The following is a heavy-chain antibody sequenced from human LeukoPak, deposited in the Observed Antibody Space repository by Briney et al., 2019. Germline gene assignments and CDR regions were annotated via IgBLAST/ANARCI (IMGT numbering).Heavy chain of an antibody. J-gene: IGHJ6*02. CDR3: ARDIRYFDSDYYYGMDV. CDR2: ISSSGSTI. Sequence: GGSLRLSCAASGFTFSSYEMNWVRQAPGKGLEWVSYISSSGSTIYYADSVEGRFTISRDNAKNSLYLQMNSLRAEDTAVYYCARDIRYFDSDYYYGMDVWGQGTTVTVSS. D-gene: IGHD3-9*01. CDR1: GFTFSSYE. V-gene: IGHV3-48*03.